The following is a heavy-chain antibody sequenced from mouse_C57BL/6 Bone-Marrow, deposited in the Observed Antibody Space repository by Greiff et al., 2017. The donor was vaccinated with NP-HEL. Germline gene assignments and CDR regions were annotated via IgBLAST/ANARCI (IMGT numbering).Heavy chain of an antibody. CDR1: GFNITDDY. J-gene: IGHJ4*01. V-gene: IGHV14-4*01. Sequence: VQLQQSGAELVRPGASVKLSCTASGFNITDDYMNWVKQRPEQGLEWIGWIDPENGGTEYAPKFQGKATLTVDTSSNTAYLQLNSLTSEDTAVYYCTTDGPYYYAMYYWGQGTSVTVSS. CDR2: IDPENGGT. CDR3: TTDGPYYYAMYY. D-gene: IGHD3-1*01.